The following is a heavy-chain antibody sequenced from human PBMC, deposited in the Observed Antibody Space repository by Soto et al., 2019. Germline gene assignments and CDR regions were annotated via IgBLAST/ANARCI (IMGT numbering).Heavy chain of an antibody. CDR2: ISGSAGTT. Sequence: GGSLRLSCAASGFTFSSYAMSWVRQAPGKGLEWDSAISGSAGTTHFADSVKGRFTISRDNSKNTLYLQMNSLRAEDTAVYYCARDRSYYDSSGSYSPPYWGQGTLVTVSS. CDR1: GFTFSSYA. D-gene: IGHD3-22*01. J-gene: IGHJ4*02. V-gene: IGHV3-23*01. CDR3: ARDRSYYDSSGSYSPPY.